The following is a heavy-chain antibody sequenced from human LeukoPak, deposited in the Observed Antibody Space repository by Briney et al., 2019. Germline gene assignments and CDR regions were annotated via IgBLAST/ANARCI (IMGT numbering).Heavy chain of an antibody. Sequence: SGPTLVNPTQTLTLTCSFSGFSLSTSGVGVGWIRQPPGKALEWLAVIYWDDNKRYSPSLKTRLTMTKDTSKNQVVLTMTDMDPADTATYYCARRYCSGGSCPLYFDYWGQGTLVIVSS. CDR3: ARRYCSGGSCPLYFDY. V-gene: IGHV2-5*02. D-gene: IGHD2-15*01. CDR2: IYWDDNK. J-gene: IGHJ4*02. CDR1: GFSLSTSGVG.